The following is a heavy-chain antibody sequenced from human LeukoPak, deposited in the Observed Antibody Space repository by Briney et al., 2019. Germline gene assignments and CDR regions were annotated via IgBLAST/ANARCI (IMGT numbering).Heavy chain of an antibody. D-gene: IGHD6-13*01. V-gene: IGHV4-39*07. CDR1: GGSISTDNCY. CDR2: IYYNGNT. CDR3: ARGYSSSWLVSYWFDP. Sequence: PSETLSLTCTVSGGSISTDNCYWGWIRQPPGKGLEWIGSIYYNGNTYYNPSLKSRVTISVDTSKNQFSLKLSSVTAADTAVYYCARGYSSSWLVSYWFDPWGQGTLVTVSS. J-gene: IGHJ5*02.